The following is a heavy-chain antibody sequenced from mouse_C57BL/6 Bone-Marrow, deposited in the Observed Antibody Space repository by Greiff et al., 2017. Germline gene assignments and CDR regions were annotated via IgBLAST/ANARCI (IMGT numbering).Heavy chain of an antibody. CDR1: GFTFSSYG. Sequence: EVQRVESGGDLVKPGGSLKLSCAASGFTFSSYGMSWVRQTPDKRLEWVATISSGGSYTYYPDSVKGRFTISRDNAKYTLYLQMSSLKSEDTAMYYCARRVYYDYDGFAYWGQGTLVTVSA. D-gene: IGHD2-4*01. V-gene: IGHV5-6*01. CDR3: ARRVYYDYDGFAY. J-gene: IGHJ3*01. CDR2: ISSGGSYT.